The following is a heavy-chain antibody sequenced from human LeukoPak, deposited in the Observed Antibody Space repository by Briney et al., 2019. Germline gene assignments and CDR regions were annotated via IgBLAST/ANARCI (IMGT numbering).Heavy chain of an antibody. J-gene: IGHJ6*03. Sequence: GASVKVSCKASGYTFTSYYMHWVRQAPGQGLEWMGIINPSGGSTSYAQNFQGRVTMTRDMSTSTVYMELSSLRSEDTAVYYCARVKKLRPLYYYYMDVWGKGTTVTVSS. CDR3: ARVKKLRPLYYYYMDV. CDR1: GYTFTSYY. V-gene: IGHV1-46*01. D-gene: IGHD1-7*01. CDR2: INPSGGST.